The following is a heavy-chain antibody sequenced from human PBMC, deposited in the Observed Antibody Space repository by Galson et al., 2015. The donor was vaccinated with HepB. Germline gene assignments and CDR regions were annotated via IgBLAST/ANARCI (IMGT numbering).Heavy chain of an antibody. CDR1: GFTFSSYA. J-gene: IGHJ4*02. CDR3: AKSPSGAGTYDFWSGYPYYFDY. V-gene: IGHV3-23*01. D-gene: IGHD3-3*01. CDR2: ISGSGGST. Sequence: SLRLSCAASGFTFSSYAMSWVRQAPGKGLEWVSAISGSGGSTYYADSVKGRFTISRDNSKNTLYLQMNSLRAEDTVVYYCAKSPSGAGTYDFWSGYPYYFDYWGQGTLVTVSS.